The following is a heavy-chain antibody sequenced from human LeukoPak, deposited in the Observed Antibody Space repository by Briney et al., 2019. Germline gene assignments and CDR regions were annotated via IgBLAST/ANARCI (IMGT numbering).Heavy chain of an antibody. CDR2: INPNSGGT. CDR1: GYTFTGYY. Sequence: GASVKVSCKASGYTFTGYYMHWVRQAPGQGLEWMGWINPNSGGTNYAQEFQGRVTMTRDTSISTAYMELSRLRSDDTAVYYCARDLARVGGVYYYYYMDVWGKGTTVTISS. V-gene: IGHV1-2*02. J-gene: IGHJ6*03. CDR3: ARDLARVGGVYYYYYMDV. D-gene: IGHD3-16*01.